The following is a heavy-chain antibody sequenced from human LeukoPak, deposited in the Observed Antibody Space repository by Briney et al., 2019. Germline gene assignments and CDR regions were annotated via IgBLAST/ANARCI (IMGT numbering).Heavy chain of an antibody. J-gene: IGHJ4*02. D-gene: IGHD4-17*01. V-gene: IGHV4-59*01. CDR1: GGSISSYY. Sequence: SETLSLTCTVSGGSISSYYWSWIRQPPGKGLEWIGYIYYSGSTNYNPSLKSRVTISVDTSKNQFSLKLSSVTAADTAVYYCARDSDYGDLSFDYWGQGTLVTVSS. CDR3: ARDSDYGDLSFDY. CDR2: IYYSGST.